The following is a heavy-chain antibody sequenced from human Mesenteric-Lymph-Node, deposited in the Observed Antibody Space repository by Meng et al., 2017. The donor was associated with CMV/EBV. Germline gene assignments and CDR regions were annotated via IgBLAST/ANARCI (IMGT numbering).Heavy chain of an antibody. CDR3: TRDNEGFNGVWYDAYDV. V-gene: IGHV3-7*01. J-gene: IGHJ3*01. D-gene: IGHD6-13*01. Sequence: GESLKISCAASRFTFSNYWMSWVRQAPGKGLEWVANIRRDGSETHYLDSVKGRFTISRDNANNLLYLQMNSLRAEDTALYYCTRDNEGFNGVWYDAYDVWGQGSQVTVSS. CDR1: RFTFSNYW. CDR2: IRRDGSET.